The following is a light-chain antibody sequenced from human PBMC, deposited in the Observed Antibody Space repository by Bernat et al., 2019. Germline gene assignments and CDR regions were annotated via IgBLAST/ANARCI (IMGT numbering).Light chain of an antibody. V-gene: IGKV1-39*01. CDR2: SAS. Sequence: DIQMTQSPSSLSASVGDRVTITCRASQSISTYLNWYQQKPGKAHSLLVYSASSLQGGVPSRFSGTGSGTDVTLTISSLQPEDFATYYCQQSHSTPLTFGGGTKVEI. CDR3: QQSHSTPLT. J-gene: IGKJ4*01. CDR1: QSISTY.